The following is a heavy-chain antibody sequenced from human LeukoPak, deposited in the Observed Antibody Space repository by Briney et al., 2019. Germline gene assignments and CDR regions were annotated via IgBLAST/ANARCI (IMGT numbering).Heavy chain of an antibody. D-gene: IGHD6-6*01. CDR3: AKDLYRIAALDY. Sequence: GGSLRLSCAASGFIFGNYPMSWVRQAPGKGLEWVSAISGSGGSTYYADSVKGRFTISRDNSKNTLYLQMNSLRAEDTAVYYCAKDLYRIAALDYWGQGTLVTVSS. CDR2: ISGSGGST. CDR1: GFIFGNYP. V-gene: IGHV3-23*01. J-gene: IGHJ4*02.